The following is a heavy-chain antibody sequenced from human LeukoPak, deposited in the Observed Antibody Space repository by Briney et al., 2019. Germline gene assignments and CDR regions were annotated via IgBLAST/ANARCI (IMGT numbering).Heavy chain of an antibody. J-gene: IGHJ4*02. CDR2: ISAYNGNT. CDR3: ARGWDILTGYYYFDY. V-gene: IGHV1-18*01. Sequence: GASVKVSCKASGYTFTSYGSSWVRQAPGQGLEWMGWISAYNGNTNYAQKLQGRVTMTTDTSTSTAYMELRSLRSDDTAVYYCARGWDILTGYYYFDYWGQGTLVTVSS. CDR1: GYTFTSYG. D-gene: IGHD3-9*01.